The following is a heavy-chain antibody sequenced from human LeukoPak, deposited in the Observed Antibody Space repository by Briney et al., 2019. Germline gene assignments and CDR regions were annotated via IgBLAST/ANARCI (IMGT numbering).Heavy chain of an antibody. J-gene: IGHJ4*02. CDR1: GGSFSGYY. V-gene: IGHV4-34*01. D-gene: IGHD2-2*01. CDR3: ARGSHRGRYCSSTSCPRSYFDY. Sequence: SETLSLTCAVYGGSFSGYYWSWIRQPPGKGLEWIGEINHSGSTNYNPSLKSRVTISVDTSKNQFSLKLSSVTAADTAVYYCARGSHRGRYCSSTSCPRSYFDYWGQGTLVIVSS. CDR2: INHSGST.